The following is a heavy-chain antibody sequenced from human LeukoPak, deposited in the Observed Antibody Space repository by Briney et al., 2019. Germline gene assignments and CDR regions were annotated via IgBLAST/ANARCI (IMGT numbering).Heavy chain of an antibody. J-gene: IGHJ5*02. CDR3: TRRAAGGYFDH. D-gene: IGHD6-13*01. CDR1: GFTFSGSA. Sequence: TGGSLRLSCAASGFTFSGSAMHWVRQASGKGLEWVGRIRSKANSYATAYAASVKGRFTISRDDSKNTAYLQMDSLKTEDTAVYYCTRRAAGGYFDHWGQGTLVTVSS. CDR2: IRSKANSYAT. V-gene: IGHV3-73*01.